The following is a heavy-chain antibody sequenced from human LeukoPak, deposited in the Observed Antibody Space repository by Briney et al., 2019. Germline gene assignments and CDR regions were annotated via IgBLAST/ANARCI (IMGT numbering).Heavy chain of an antibody. CDR3: ARDRVVVVTAPYYFDY. CDR2: ISSSSSYI. CDR1: GFTFSSYS. D-gene: IGHD2-21*02. V-gene: IGHV3-21*01. Sequence: PGGSLRLSCAASGFTFSSYSMNWVRQAPGKGLEWASSISSSSSYIYYADSVKGRFTISRDNAKNSLYLQMNRLRAEDTAVYYCARDRVVVVTAPYYFDYWGQGTLVTVSS. J-gene: IGHJ4*02.